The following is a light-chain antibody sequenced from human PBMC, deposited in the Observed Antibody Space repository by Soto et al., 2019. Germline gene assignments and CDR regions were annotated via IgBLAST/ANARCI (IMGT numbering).Light chain of an antibody. J-gene: IGKJ4*01. V-gene: IGKV3-20*01. CDR2: GAS. CDR1: QRVTSNY. Sequence: EMVLTQSPDTLSLSPGERAALSCRASQRVTSNYLAWYQKKPDQAPRLLIYGASIRATGIPDRFSGSGSGTDFSLTISRLEPEDFAVYYCQHYGSSPTFGGWTKVEIK. CDR3: QHYGSSPT.